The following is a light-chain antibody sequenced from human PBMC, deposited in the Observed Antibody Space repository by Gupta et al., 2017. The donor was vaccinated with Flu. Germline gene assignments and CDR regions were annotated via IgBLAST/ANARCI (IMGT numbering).Light chain of an antibody. V-gene: IGKV3-11*01. CDR3: HQRSSSPPLT. J-gene: IGKJ4*01. CDR2: DAS. Sequence: SPLICDASTRAHGVPARFSGSGYGTEFTLSISSLEPEDFAVYYCHQRSSSPPLTFGGGTKVEI.